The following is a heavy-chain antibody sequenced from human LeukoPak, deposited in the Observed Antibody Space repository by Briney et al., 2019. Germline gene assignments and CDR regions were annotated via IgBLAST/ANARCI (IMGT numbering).Heavy chain of an antibody. V-gene: IGHV5-51*01. J-gene: IGHJ3*02. CDR2: IYPGDSDT. D-gene: IGHD6-13*01. Sequence: GESLKISCKGSGYSFTTYWIGWVRQMPGKGLEWMGIIYPGDSDTTYSPSFQGQVTISADKSISTAYLQWSSLKASDSAMYYCGRIPAAGSLKGSFDIWGQGPMVTVSS. CDR3: GRIPAAGSLKGSFDI. CDR1: GYSFTTYW.